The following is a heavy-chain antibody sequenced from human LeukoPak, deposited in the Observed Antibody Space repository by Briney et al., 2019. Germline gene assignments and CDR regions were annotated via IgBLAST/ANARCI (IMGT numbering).Heavy chain of an antibody. CDR1: GFTFTSYG. Sequence: GGSLRLSCAASGFTFTSYGMSWVRQAPGKGLEWVSAISGSGGSTYYADSVKGRFTISRDNSKNTLYLQMNSLRAEDTAVYYCAKKGTWIQLEYYFDYWGQGTLVTVSS. D-gene: IGHD5-18*01. V-gene: IGHV3-23*01. CDR3: AKKGTWIQLEYYFDY. J-gene: IGHJ4*02. CDR2: ISGSGGST.